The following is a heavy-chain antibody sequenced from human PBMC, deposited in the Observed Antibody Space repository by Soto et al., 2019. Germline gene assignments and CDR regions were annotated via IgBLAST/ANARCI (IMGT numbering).Heavy chain of an antibody. J-gene: IGHJ4*02. Sequence: QVQLQESGPGLVKPSQTLSLTCTVSGGSISSGGYYWSWIRQHPGKGLEWIGYIYYSGSTYYNPSLRSRVTISVATSKNQFSLKLSSVTAADTAVYYCARAVLRGPLFDYWGQGTLVTVSS. V-gene: IGHV4-31*03. D-gene: IGHD3-10*01. CDR3: ARAVLRGPLFDY. CDR1: GGSISSGGYY. CDR2: IYYSGST.